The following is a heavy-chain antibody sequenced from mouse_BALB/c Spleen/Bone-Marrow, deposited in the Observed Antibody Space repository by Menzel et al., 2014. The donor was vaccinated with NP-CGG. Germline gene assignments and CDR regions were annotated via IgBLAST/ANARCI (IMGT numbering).Heavy chain of an antibody. V-gene: IGHV4-1*02. CDR1: GFDFSRYW. D-gene: IGHD2-3*01. Sequence: EVQLQQSGGGLVQPGGSLKLSCAASGFDFSRYWMSWVRQAPGKGLEWIGEINPESSTINYTPSLKDKFIISRDNAKNTLYLQMSKVRSEDTALYFCTRLGYYGYFDYWGQGTTLTVSS. CDR2: INPESSTI. CDR3: TRLGYYGYFDY. J-gene: IGHJ2*01.